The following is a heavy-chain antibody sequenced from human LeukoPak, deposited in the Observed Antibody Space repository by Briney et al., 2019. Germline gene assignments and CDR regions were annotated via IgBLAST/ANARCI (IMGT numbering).Heavy chain of an antibody. Sequence: SETLSLTCTVSGGSISSYYWSWIRQPPGKGLEWIGYIYYSGSTNYNPSLKSRVTISVDTSKNQFSLKLSSVTAADTAAYYCARLVTLSGWYVDYWGQGTLVTVSS. CDR1: GGSISSYY. D-gene: IGHD6-19*01. CDR2: IYYSGST. J-gene: IGHJ4*02. CDR3: ARLVTLSGWYVDY. V-gene: IGHV4-59*08.